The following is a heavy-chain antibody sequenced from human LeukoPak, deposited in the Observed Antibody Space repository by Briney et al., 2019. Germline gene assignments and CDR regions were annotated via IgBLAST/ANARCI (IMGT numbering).Heavy chain of an antibody. CDR1: GGSISRSGYY. V-gene: IGHV4-39*07. Sequence: SETLSLTCIVSGGSISRSGYYWAWIRQPPGKGLEWIGNIYYSGSTYYNPSLKSRVTISVDTSKKQFSLKLSSVTAADTAVYYCARETPYGSGSYPFDYWGQGILVTVSS. CDR2: IYYSGST. J-gene: IGHJ4*02. CDR3: ARETPYGSGSYPFDY. D-gene: IGHD3-10*01.